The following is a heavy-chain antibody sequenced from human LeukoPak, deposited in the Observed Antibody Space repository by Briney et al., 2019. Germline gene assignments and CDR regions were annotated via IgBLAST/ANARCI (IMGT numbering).Heavy chain of an antibody. CDR3: TRRGYDSSGYQNDY. J-gene: IGHJ4*02. V-gene: IGHV3-73*01. CDR1: GFTFSGSA. CDR2: IRSKANSYAT. Sequence: GGSLRLSCAASGFTFSGSAMHWVRQASGKGLEWVGRIRSKANSYATAYAASVKGRFTISRDDSKNTAYLQMNSLKTEDAAVYYCTRRGYDSSGYQNDYWGQGTLVTVSS. D-gene: IGHD3-22*01.